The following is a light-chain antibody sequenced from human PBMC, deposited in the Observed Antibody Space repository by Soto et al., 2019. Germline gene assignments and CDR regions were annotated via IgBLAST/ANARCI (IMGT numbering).Light chain of an antibody. Sequence: EIILTQSPDTLSLSPGERATLSCRASQTVSSNYLAWCQQRPGQAPRLLIYGASTRAAGIPDRFSGSGSATDFTLTISSLEPEDFAVYYCQQRSNWITFGQGTRLEIK. J-gene: IGKJ5*01. CDR1: QTVSSNY. CDR3: QQRSNWIT. CDR2: GAS. V-gene: IGKV3D-20*02.